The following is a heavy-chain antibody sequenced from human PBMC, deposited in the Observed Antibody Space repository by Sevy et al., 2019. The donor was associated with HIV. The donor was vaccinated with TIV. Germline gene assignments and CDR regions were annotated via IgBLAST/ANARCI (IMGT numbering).Heavy chain of an antibody. J-gene: IGHJ3*01. CDR3: TRGPRGGWAFDL. D-gene: IGHD3-16*01. CDR1: GFNFGDYA. V-gene: IGHV3-49*03. Sequence: GGSLRLSCTASGFNFGDYAMSWFRQAPGKGLEWVGLFRSKGYGGTTEYAASVKGRFIMSRDDSKSIAYLQMNSLKTEDTAVYYCTRGPRGGWAFDLWGQGPMVTVSS. CDR2: FRSKGYGGTT.